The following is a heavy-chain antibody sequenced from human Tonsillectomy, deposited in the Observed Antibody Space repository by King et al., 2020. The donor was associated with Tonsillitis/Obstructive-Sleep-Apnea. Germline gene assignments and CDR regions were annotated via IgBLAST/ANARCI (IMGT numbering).Heavy chain of an antibody. CDR2: IYSGGST. CDR1: GFTVSSNY. CDR3: ARIGSGWFERYYFDY. D-gene: IGHD6-19*01. J-gene: IGHJ4*02. V-gene: IGHV3-53*01. Sequence: QLVQSGGGLIQPGGSLRLSCAAPGFTVSSNYMSWVRQAPGEGLEWVSVIYSGGSTYYADSVKGRFTISRDNSKNTLYLQMNSLRAEDTAVYYCARIGSGWFERYYFDYWGQGTLVTVSS.